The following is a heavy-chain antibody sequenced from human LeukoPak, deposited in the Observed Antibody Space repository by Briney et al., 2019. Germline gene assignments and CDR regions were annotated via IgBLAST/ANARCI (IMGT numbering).Heavy chain of an antibody. CDR2: INPNSGGT. V-gene: IGHV1-2*02. Sequence: ASVKVSCKASGYTFTGYYMHWVRQAPGQGLEWMGWINPNSGGTNYAQKFQGGVTMTRDTSISTAYMELSRLRSDDTAVYYCAREGEADIVVVVAATRGLNAFDIWGQGTMVTVSS. J-gene: IGHJ3*02. CDR3: AREGEADIVVVVAATRGLNAFDI. CDR1: GYTFTGYY. D-gene: IGHD2-15*01.